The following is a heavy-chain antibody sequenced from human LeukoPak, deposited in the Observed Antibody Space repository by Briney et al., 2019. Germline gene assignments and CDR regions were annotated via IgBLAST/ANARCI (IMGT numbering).Heavy chain of an antibody. V-gene: IGHV1-2*02. Sequence: ASVKVSCKASGYTFTGYYIHWVRQAPGQGLEWMGWINPNTGDKTYAQKFLGRVTMTRDTSISTAYMELSRLRSDDTALYYCARVDRFYDSSGYLAYYFDYWGQGTLVTVSS. CDR3: ARVDRFYDSSGYLAYYFDY. D-gene: IGHD3-22*01. J-gene: IGHJ4*02. CDR2: INPNTGDK. CDR1: GYTFTGYY.